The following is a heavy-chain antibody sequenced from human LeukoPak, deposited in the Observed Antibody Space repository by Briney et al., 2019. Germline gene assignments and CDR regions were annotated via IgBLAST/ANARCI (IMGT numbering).Heavy chain of an antibody. CDR2: TICSGCHT. J-gene: IGHJ6*03. CDR1: GLSFASFA. Sequence: GRSRSLSCAPYGLSFASFAMSWVRHAPGSGLEWVAATICSGCHTLHTDSGEDRFTISRDNSKNKLYLQMNSLRAQDTAIYYCAKKEGDTYPSWYMDVWGKGTTVTLSS. V-gene: IGHV3-23*01. CDR3: AKKEGDTYPSWYMDV. D-gene: IGHD2-21*01.